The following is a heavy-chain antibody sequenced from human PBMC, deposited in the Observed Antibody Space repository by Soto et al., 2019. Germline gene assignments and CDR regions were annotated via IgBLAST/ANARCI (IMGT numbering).Heavy chain of an antibody. CDR2: IYYSGST. CDR3: ARHNPYDSSGYLPPKALYNWFDP. J-gene: IGHJ5*02. CDR1: GGSISSSSYY. V-gene: IGHV4-39*01. D-gene: IGHD3-22*01. Sequence: SETLSLTCTVSGGSISSSSYYWGWIRQPPGKGLEWIGSIYYSGSTYYNPSLKSRVTISVDTSKNQFSLKLSSVTAADTAVYYCARHNPYDSSGYLPPKALYNWFDPWGQGTLVTVSS.